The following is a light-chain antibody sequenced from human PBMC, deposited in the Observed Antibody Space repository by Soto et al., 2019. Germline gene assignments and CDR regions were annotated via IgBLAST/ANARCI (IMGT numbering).Light chain of an antibody. V-gene: IGKV3-15*01. Sequence: EIVMTRSPATLSVSPGERATLSCRASQSVGSDLAWYQQKPGQAPRLLIYGASTRATGIPARFSGSGSGTEFTLTISSMQSEDFAVYYCQQYNNWPPITFGQGTHWRL. CDR1: QSVGSD. CDR2: GAS. CDR3: QQYNNWPPIT. J-gene: IGKJ5*01.